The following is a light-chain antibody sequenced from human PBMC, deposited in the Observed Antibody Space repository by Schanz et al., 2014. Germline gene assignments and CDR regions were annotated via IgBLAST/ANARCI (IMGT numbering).Light chain of an antibody. Sequence: QSALTQPRSVSGSPGQSVTISCTGTSSDVGTYNYVSWYQQHPGKAPKLMIYDVSNRPSGVSNRFSGSKSGNTASLTISGLQAEDEADYYCSSYTSSSTLYVFGTGTKLTVL. V-gene: IGLV2-14*01. CDR3: SSYTSSSTLYV. J-gene: IGLJ1*01. CDR1: SSDVGTYNY. CDR2: DVS.